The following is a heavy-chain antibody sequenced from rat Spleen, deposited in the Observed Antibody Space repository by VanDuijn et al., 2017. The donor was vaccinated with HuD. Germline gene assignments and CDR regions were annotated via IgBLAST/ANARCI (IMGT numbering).Heavy chain of an antibody. J-gene: IGHJ2*01. Sequence: QVQLKESGPGLVQPSQTLSLTCTVSGFSLTSNSVSWIRQPPGKGLAWMGVIWSNGGTAFNSLLKSRLSISRDTSKSQVFLKMNSLQTEDTATYYCSREGHYFDYGGQGVMVTVSS. V-gene: IGHV2-47*01. D-gene: IGHD1-11*01. CDR3: SREGHYFDY. CDR2: IWSNGGT. CDR1: GFSLTSNS.